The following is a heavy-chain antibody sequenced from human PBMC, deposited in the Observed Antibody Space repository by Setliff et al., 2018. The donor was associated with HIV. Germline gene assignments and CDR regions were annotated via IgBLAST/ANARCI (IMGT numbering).Heavy chain of an antibody. CDR1: GYTFTSYG. V-gene: IGHV1-18*01. CDR3: SRSRYSSSSGDY. J-gene: IGHJ4*02. Sequence: ASVKVSCKASGYTFTSYGISWVRQAPGQGLEWMGWISTYNGNTNYAPKLQGRVTMTTDTSTSTAYMELRSLTSDDTAVYYCSRSRYSSSSGDYWGQGTLVTVSS. CDR2: ISTYNGNT. D-gene: IGHD6-6*01.